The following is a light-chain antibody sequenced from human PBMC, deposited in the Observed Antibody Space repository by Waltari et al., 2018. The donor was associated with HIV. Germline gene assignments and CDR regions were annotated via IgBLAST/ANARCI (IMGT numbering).Light chain of an antibody. Sequence: DIQMTQSPSSLSASVGDRVTITCQANQDISNNLNWYQQKPGKAPNRLIFDASNLQTGVQSRFSGSGSGTDFTLTISSLQPEDVATYFCQHYKNLPITFGQGTRLEIK. CDR2: DAS. J-gene: IGKJ5*01. CDR3: QHYKNLPIT. V-gene: IGKV1-33*01. CDR1: QDISNN.